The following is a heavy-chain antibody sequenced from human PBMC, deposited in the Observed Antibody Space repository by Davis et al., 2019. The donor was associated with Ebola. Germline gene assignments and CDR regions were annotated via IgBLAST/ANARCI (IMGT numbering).Heavy chain of an antibody. J-gene: IGHJ4*02. V-gene: IGHV3-7*01. CDR3: AKVPTRDLSPGY. CDR1: GFTFRAYW. Sequence: PGGSLRLSCETSGFTFRAYWMSWVRQTPGKGLEWVANITPDGSEKFYVDSVKGRCTISRDNAKNSLYLQMNSLRAEDTAMYYCAKVPTRDLSPGYWGQGTLVTVSS. D-gene: IGHD7-27*01. CDR2: ITPDGSEK.